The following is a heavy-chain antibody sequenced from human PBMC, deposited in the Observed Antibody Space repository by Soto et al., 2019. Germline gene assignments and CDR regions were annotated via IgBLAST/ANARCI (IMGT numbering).Heavy chain of an antibody. D-gene: IGHD3-3*01. Sequence: QVQLVESGGDLVKPGGSLRLSCAASGYTFSDYYMSWIRQAPGKGLEWISYIDTSGTKIYYADSVKGRFTITRDNAKNSLYLEMKSLRDEDTAVYYCASHYDMWSGYLSPVDYWGQGTLVTVSS. J-gene: IGHJ4*02. V-gene: IGHV3-11*01. CDR2: IDTSGTKI. CDR1: GYTFSDYY. CDR3: ASHYDMWSGYLSPVDY.